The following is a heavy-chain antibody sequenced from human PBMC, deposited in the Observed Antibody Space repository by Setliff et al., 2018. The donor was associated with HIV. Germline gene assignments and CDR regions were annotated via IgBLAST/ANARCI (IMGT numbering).Heavy chain of an antibody. J-gene: IGHJ6*03. CDR1: GYSISSDYY. V-gene: IGHV4-38-2*01. Sequence: SETLSLTCAVSGYSISSDYYWSWIRHHPGKGLEWIGRLDSTGTSSYNPSLESRVTMSVDTSKNQFSLTLTSVTAADTAVYYCALTGHRLLRGYMDVWGKGTTVTVSS. D-gene: IGHD2-15*01. CDR3: ALTGHRLLRGYMDV. CDR2: LDSTGTS.